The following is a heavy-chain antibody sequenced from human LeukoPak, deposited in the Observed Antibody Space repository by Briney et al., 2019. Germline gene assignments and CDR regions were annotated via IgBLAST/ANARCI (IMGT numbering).Heavy chain of an antibody. CDR3: ARHQDGSSLFDY. Sequence: SETLSLTCTVSDGSISSSSHYWGWIRQPPGKGLEWIGSIYYSGTTYYNPSLKSRVTISVDTSNNQFSLRLSSLTAADTAVYYCARHQDGSSLFDYWGQGTWSPSPQ. V-gene: IGHV4-39*01. CDR2: IYYSGTT. J-gene: IGHJ4*02. D-gene: IGHD1-26*01. CDR1: DGSISSSSHY.